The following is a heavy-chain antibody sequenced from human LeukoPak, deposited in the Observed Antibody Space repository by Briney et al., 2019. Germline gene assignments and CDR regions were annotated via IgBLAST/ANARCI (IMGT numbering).Heavy chain of an antibody. CDR2: IYYSGTT. CDR1: GGSISSGGYY. V-gene: IGHV4-61*08. CDR3: ARGFGSGSYYMKGNDAFDI. D-gene: IGHD3-10*01. Sequence: SETLSLTCTVSGGSISSGGYYWSWIRQPPGKGLEWIGYIYYSGTTNYNPSLKSRLTISVATSKNQFSLKLSSVTAADTAVYYCARGFGSGSYYMKGNDAFDIWGQGTLVTVSS. J-gene: IGHJ3*02.